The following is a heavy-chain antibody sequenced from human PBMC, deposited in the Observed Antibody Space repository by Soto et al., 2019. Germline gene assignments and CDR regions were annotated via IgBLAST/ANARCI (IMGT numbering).Heavy chain of an antibody. CDR3: ARDLLCGGDCYSSH. CDR1: GFTVSSNY. D-gene: IGHD2-21*02. V-gene: IGHV3-53*01. CDR2: IYSGGST. J-gene: IGHJ4*02. Sequence: GSLRLSCAASGFTVSSNYMSWVRQAPGKGLEWVSVIYSGGSTYYADSVKGRFTISRDNSKNTLYLQMNSLRAEDTAVYYCARDLLCGGDCYSSHWGQGTLVTVSS.